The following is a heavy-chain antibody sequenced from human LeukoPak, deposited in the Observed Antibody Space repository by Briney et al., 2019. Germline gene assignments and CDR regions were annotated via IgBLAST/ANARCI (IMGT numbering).Heavy chain of an antibody. CDR1: GGSISSYY. J-gene: IGHJ5*02. D-gene: IGHD2-2*01. CDR3: ARAKVRAPAAMIRFDP. CDR2: IYYSGST. Sequence: SETLSLTCTVSGGSISSYYWSWLRQPPGKGLEWIGYIYYSGSTNYNPSLKSRVTISVDTSKNQFSLKLSSVTAAGTAVYYCARAKVRAPAAMIRFDPWGQGTLVTVSS. V-gene: IGHV4-59*01.